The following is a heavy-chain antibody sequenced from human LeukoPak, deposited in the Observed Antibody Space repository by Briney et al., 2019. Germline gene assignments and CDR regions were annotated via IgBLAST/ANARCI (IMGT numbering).Heavy chain of an antibody. Sequence: GRSLRLSCAASGFTLYDYVMHWVRHAPGKGLEWVSCITWNSANIGYADSVKGRFTISRDNAKNSLYLQMNSLRPEDTAIYYCAKGSPYYYDAWGQGTLVTVSS. V-gene: IGHV3-9*01. CDR1: GFTLYDYV. CDR2: ITWNSANI. J-gene: IGHJ4*02. CDR3: AKGSPYYYDA.